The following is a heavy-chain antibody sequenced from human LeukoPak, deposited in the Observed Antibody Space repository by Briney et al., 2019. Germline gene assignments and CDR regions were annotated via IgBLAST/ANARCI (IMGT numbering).Heavy chain of an antibody. D-gene: IGHD3-22*01. CDR2: MNPNSGNT. CDR3: ARGFRDYYDSSGYYREDY. Sequence: GASVKVSCKASGYTFTSYDINWVRQATGQGLEWMGWMNPNSGNTGYAQKFQGRVTMTRNTSISTAYMELSSLRSEDTAVYYCARGFRDYYDSSGYYREDYWGQGTLVTVSS. V-gene: IGHV1-8*01. CDR1: GYTFTSYD. J-gene: IGHJ4*02.